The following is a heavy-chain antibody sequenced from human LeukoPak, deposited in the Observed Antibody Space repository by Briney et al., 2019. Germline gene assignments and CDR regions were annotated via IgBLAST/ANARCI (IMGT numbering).Heavy chain of an antibody. CDR3: TSATESQRSFDY. Sequence: GGSLKLSCVASGFTFHRYTMHWVRQAPGKGLEWVSLFSWDGGSKYYADSVKGRFTISRDNSKNSLYLQMDSLRTEDTALYYCTSATESQRSFDYWGQGTLVTVS. CDR2: FSWDGGSK. J-gene: IGHJ4*02. CDR1: GFTFHRYT. D-gene: IGHD5-24*01. V-gene: IGHV3-43*01.